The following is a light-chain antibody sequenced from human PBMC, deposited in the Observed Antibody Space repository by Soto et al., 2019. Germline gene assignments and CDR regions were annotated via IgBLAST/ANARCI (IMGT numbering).Light chain of an antibody. V-gene: IGKV3-15*01. Sequence: EILLTQSPAIVSLSPGERATLSCRASQSVNYLAWYQQKSGQAPRLLIHGASTRATGTPARFSGSGSGTEFTLTISSLQSEDFAVYYCQQYFNWPPLTFGGGTKVDIK. CDR1: QSVNY. J-gene: IGKJ4*01. CDR2: GAS. CDR3: QQYFNWPPLT.